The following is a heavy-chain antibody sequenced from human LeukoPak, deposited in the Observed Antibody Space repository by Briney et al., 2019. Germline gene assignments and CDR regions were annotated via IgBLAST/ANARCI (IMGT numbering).Heavy chain of an antibody. CDR1: GGSFSGYY. V-gene: IGHV4-34*01. CDR2: INHSGST. Sequence: SETLSLTCAVYGGSFSGYYWSWIRQPPGKGLEWIGEINHSGSTNYNPSLKSRVTISVDTSKNQFSLKLSSVTAADTAVYYCASDGYSYDRYYGMDVWGQGTTVTVSS. CDR3: ASDGYSYDRYYGMDV. J-gene: IGHJ6*02. D-gene: IGHD5-18*01.